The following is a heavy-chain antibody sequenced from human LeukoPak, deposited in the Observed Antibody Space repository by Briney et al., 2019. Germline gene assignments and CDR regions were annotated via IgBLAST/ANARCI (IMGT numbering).Heavy chain of an antibody. CDR1: GGSVSSSNSY. Sequence: SEPLSLTCTVSGGSVSSSNSYWGWIRQPPGKGLEWIGSIYYSGNTYYNASLKSQVSISIDTSKNQFSLRLTSVTAADTAVYYCARQTGSGLFILPGGQGTLVTVSS. CDR2: IYYSGNT. J-gene: IGHJ4*02. V-gene: IGHV4-39*01. CDR3: ARQTGSGLFILP. D-gene: IGHD3/OR15-3a*01.